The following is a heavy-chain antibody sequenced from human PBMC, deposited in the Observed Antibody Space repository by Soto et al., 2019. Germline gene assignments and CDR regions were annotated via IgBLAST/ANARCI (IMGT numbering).Heavy chain of an antibody. V-gene: IGHV3-15*01. Sequence: GGSLRLSCAASGFTFSNARMSWVRQAPGKGLEWVGRIKSKTDGGTTDYAAPVKDRFTISRDDSENTLYLQMNSLKTEDTAVYYCTTPRGNYGGNPYYYYGMDVWGQRTTVTVSS. CDR1: GFTFSNAR. J-gene: IGHJ6*02. CDR3: TTPRGNYGGNPYYYYGMDV. D-gene: IGHD4-17*01. CDR2: IKSKTDGGTT.